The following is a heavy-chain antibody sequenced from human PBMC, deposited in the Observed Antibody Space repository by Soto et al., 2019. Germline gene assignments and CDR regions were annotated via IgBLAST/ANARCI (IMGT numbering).Heavy chain of an antibody. CDR2: IYWDDDK. Sequence: QITLKESGPTLVKPTQTLTLTCTFSGVSLSTSGVGVGWIRQPPGKALEWLALIYWDDDKRYSPSLKSRLTITKDTTKNQVVLTMTNMDPVDTATYYCAHRRGYSSSHLGALNWFDPWGQGTLVTVSS. V-gene: IGHV2-5*02. D-gene: IGHD6-6*01. CDR3: AHRRGYSSSHLGALNWFDP. J-gene: IGHJ5*02. CDR1: GVSLSTSGVG.